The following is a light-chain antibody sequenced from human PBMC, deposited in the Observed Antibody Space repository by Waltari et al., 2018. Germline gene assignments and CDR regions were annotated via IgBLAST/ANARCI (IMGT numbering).Light chain of an antibody. J-gene: IGLJ2*01. Sequence: SYELTQPPSVSVSPGQTASITSPGDKSGDNYVCWYQQKPGQSPVLVIYQDSKRPSGIPERFSGSNSGNTATLTISGTQAMDEADYYCQAWDSSTVVFGGGTKLTVL. CDR2: QDS. CDR1: KSGDNY. V-gene: IGLV3-1*01. CDR3: QAWDSSTVV.